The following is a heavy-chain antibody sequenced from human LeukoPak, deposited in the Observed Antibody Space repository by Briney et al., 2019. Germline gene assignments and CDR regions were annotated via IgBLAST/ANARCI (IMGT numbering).Heavy chain of an antibody. Sequence: SETLSLTCTVSGGSISSYYWSCIRQPPGKGLEWIGYIYYSGSTNYNPSLTSRVTISVDTSKNQFSLKLSSVTAADTAVYYCARGSRGSHNDYWGQGTLVTVSS. CDR3: ARGSRGSHNDY. D-gene: IGHD2-15*01. CDR1: GGSISSYY. J-gene: IGHJ4*02. V-gene: IGHV4-59*01. CDR2: IYYSGST.